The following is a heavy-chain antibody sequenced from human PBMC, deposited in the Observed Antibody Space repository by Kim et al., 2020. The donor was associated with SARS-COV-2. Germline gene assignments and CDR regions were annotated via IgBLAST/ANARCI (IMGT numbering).Heavy chain of an antibody. CDR2: IYYSGST. CDR1: GGSISSYY. D-gene: IGHD3-22*01. V-gene: IGHV4-59*01. Sequence: SETLSLTCTVSGGSISSYYWSWIRQPPGKGLEWIGYIYYSGSTNYNPSLKSRVTISVDTSKNQFSLKLSSVTAADTAVYYCARAINTYYYDSSGYPFDAFDIWGQGTMVTVSS. CDR3: ARAINTYYYDSSGYPFDAFDI. J-gene: IGHJ3*02.